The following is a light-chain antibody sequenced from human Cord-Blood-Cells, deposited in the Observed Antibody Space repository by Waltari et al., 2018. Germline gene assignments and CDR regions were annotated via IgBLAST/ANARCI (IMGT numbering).Light chain of an antibody. CDR3: NSRDSSGNHLVV. J-gene: IGLJ2*01. CDR2: GKN. Sequence: SSQRTQDPAPSVVSGHTDSLTPQGNRGGSSYASSDQQKPGQAPVLVIYGKNNRPSGIPDRFSGSSSGNTASLTITGAQAEDEADYYCNSRDSSGNHLVVFGGGTKLTVL. CDR1: RGGSSY. V-gene: IGLV3-19*01.